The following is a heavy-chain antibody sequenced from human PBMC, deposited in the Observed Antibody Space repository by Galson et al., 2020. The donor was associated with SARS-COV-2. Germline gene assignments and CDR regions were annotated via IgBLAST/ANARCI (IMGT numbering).Heavy chain of an antibody. D-gene: IGHD6-13*01. J-gene: IGHJ4*02. CDR3: LAFSSTRHNY. V-gene: IGHV3-64D*09. Sequence: GESLKISCSASGFTFSDYAMHWVPRPPGRERKNVPALSATGGTSFYADSVSGRFTMSRDNSKNTFYLQMTGLRVEDTAFYYCLAFSSTRHNYWGQGTLVTVSS. CDR2: LSATGGTS. CDR1: GFTFSDYA.